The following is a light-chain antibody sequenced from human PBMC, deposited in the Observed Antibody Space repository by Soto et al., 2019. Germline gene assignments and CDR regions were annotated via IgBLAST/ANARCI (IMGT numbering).Light chain of an antibody. Sequence: EILMTQTPLSLSVSPGQAASISCKSSQSLLKSDGETYLYWYLQKPGQPPQLLIYEVFNRFSGVPERFSGSGSGTDFTLTISRVEADDVGTYFCMQSLQRPLTFGGGTKVEIK. CDR1: QSLLKSDGETY. CDR3: MQSLQRPLT. J-gene: IGKJ4*01. CDR2: EVF. V-gene: IGKV2D-29*01.